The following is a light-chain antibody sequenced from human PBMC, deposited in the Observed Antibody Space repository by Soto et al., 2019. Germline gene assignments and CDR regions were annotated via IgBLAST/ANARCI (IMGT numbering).Light chain of an antibody. CDR3: KQSYSNLFT. J-gene: IGKJ3*01. V-gene: IGKV1-39*01. CDR2: AAS. Sequence: DIQMTQSPSSLSASVGDRVTITCRASQSISCYLNWYQQKPGKAPKLLLYAASSLQSGVPSRFRGSRSGTNFTLTISSLQPEDFTTYDCKQSYSNLFTFGPETKVDIK. CDR1: QSISCY.